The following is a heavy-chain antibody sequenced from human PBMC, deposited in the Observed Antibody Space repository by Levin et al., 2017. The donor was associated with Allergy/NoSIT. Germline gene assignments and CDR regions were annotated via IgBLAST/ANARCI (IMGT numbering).Heavy chain of an antibody. V-gene: IGHV3-7*01. J-gene: IGHJ4*02. Sequence: TGGSLRLSCAASAFTFSRSWMTWVRQAPGKGLEWVANIKEDGSETYYVDSVKGRFTISRDNAKDSLYLQMDSLRAEDTAVYYCARLYYYDSSSHYRPFDYWGQGTLVTVSS. D-gene: IGHD3-22*01. CDR3: ARLYYYDSSSHYRPFDY. CDR1: AFTFSRSW. CDR2: IKEDGSET.